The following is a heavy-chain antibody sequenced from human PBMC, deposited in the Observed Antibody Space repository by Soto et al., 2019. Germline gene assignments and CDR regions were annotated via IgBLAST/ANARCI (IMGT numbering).Heavy chain of an antibody. J-gene: IGHJ3*02. CDR2: IKSGGST. D-gene: IGHD6-19*01. V-gene: IGHV3-23*01. Sequence: GGSLRLSCAASTNTFNIYAMSWVRQAPGMGLEWVSAIKSGGSTYYADSVKGRFTISRDDSKNTLHLQMDSLRVEDTAVYYCANLAGGWYEAFGIWGQGTMVTVS. CDR1: TNTFNIYA. CDR3: ANLAGGWYEAFGI.